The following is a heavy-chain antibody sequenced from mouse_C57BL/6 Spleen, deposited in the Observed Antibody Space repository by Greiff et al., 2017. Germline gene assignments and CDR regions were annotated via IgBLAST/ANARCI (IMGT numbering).Heavy chain of an antibody. V-gene: IGHV1-80*01. CDR1: GYAFSSYW. J-gene: IGHJ4*01. CDR3: ARWDGHYGGMDY. D-gene: IGHD1-1*01. Sequence: VQLQQSGAELVKPGASVKISCKASGYAFSSYWMNWVKQRPGKGLEWIGQIYPGDGDTNYNGKFKGKATLTADKSSSTAYMQLSRLTSEDSAVYFCARWDGHYGGMDYWGQGTSVTVSS. CDR2: IYPGDGDT.